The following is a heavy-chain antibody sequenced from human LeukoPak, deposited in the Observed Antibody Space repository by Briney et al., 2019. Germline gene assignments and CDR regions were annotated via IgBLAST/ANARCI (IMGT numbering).Heavy chain of an antibody. CDR1: GFTFSNYA. D-gene: IGHD1-1*01. V-gene: IGHV3-23*01. CDR3: AKLMLRYPHGSADY. J-gene: IGHJ4*02. CDR2: ISAGGGTP. Sequence: GGSLRLSCAASGFTFSNYAMTWVRQAPGKGLEWVSGISAGGGTPYFADSVQGRFTISRDNSKNTLYLQMNNLRADDTAVYYCAKLMLRYPHGSADYLGQGTLVTVSS.